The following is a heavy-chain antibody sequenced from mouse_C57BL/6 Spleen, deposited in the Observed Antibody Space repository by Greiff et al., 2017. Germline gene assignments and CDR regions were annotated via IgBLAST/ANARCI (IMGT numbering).Heavy chain of an antibody. Sequence: QVQLQQPGAELVKPGASVKVSCKASGYTFTSYWMHWVKQRPGQGLEWIGRIYPSDSDTNYNQKFKGKATLTVDKSSSTAYMQLSSLTSEDSAVYYCANSLLRYYAMDYWGQGTSVTVSS. CDR3: ANSLLRYYAMDY. D-gene: IGHD1-2*01. J-gene: IGHJ4*01. V-gene: IGHV1-74*01. CDR2: IYPSDSDT. CDR1: GYTFTSYW.